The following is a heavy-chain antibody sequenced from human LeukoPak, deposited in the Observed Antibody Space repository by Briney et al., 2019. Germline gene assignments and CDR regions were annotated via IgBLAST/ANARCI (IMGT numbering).Heavy chain of an antibody. Sequence: GGSLRLSCAASGFSFNNYAMHWVRQAPGKGLEWVTFIQHDGSSRYYADSVKGRFTISIDNSKNTLYLQMNSLRPEDTAVYYCAKDGGTWLKDYWGQGTLVTVSS. V-gene: IGHV3-30*02. CDR2: IQHDGSSR. J-gene: IGHJ4*02. CDR1: GFSFNNYA. D-gene: IGHD3-22*01. CDR3: AKDGGTWLKDY.